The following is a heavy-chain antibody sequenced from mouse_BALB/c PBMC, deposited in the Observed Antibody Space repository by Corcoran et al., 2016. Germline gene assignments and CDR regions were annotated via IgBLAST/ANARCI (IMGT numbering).Heavy chain of an antibody. CDR2: INTYTGEP. V-gene: IGHV9-3-1*01. D-gene: IGHD2-4*01. J-gene: IGHJ2*01. Sequence: QIQLVQSGPELKKPGETVKISCKASEYTFTNYGMNWVKQAPGKGLKWMGWINTYTGEPTYADDFKGRFAFSLETSASTAYLQINNLKNEDTATYFCARFYYDYRDFDYWGQGTTLTVSS. CDR3: ARFYYDYRDFDY. CDR1: EYTFTNYG.